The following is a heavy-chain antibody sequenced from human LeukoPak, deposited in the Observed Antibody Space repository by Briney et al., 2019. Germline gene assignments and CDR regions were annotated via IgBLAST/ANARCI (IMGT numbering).Heavy chain of an antibody. Sequence: ASVTVSFTASGYAFTSYAMNWVRQAPGQGLEWMGWINTNTGNPTYAQGFTGRFVFSLDTSVSTAYLQISSLKAEDTAVYYCATDDSSGYYGYWGQGTLVTVSS. CDR3: ATDDSSGYYGY. J-gene: IGHJ4*02. CDR1: GYAFTSYA. CDR2: INTNTGNP. D-gene: IGHD3-22*01. V-gene: IGHV7-4-1*02.